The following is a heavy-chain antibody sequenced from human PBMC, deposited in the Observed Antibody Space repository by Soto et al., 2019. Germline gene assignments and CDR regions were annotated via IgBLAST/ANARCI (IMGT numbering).Heavy chain of an antibody. Sequence: ASVKVACKASRYTFTNYGFNWVGQPPGQGLEWMGWISAYNGNTNYAQKLQGRVTMTTDTSTNTAYMKLRSLRSDDTAVYYCARDDYLEFPSYGMDAWGQGTTVTASS. D-gene: IGHD3-16*01. V-gene: IGHV1-18*04. CDR2: ISAYNGNT. CDR1: RYTFTNYG. CDR3: ARDDYLEFPSYGMDA. J-gene: IGHJ6*02.